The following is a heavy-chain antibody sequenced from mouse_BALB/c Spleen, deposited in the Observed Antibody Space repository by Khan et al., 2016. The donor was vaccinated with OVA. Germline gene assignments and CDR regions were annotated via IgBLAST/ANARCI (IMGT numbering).Heavy chain of an antibody. CDR3: AKKECGSISLAY. J-gene: IGHJ2*01. D-gene: IGHD2-10*02. CDR2: IWGGGST. CDR1: GFSLTDYG. Sequence: QVQLKQSGPGLVAPSQSLSITCTVSGFSLTDYGVSWIRQPPGKGLEWLGAIWGGGSTYYNSALKSRLSISKDNSKSQAFLKMNSLQIDDTAMYSCAKKECGSISLAYWSKGTTLAVSS. V-gene: IGHV2-6-5*01.